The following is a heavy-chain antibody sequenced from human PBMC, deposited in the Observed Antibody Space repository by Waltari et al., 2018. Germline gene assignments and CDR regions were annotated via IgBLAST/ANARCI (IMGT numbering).Heavy chain of an antibody. CDR2: ISSSSSYR. D-gene: IGHD3-16*01. CDR3: ARGEAGDGYTLDY. Sequence: EVQLVESGGGLVKPGGSLRLSCAASGFTFSSYSMNWVRQAPGKGLDWVSSISSSSSYRYYADSVKGRFTISRDNAKNSLYLQMNSLRAEDTAVYYCARGEAGDGYTLDYWGQGTLVTVSS. J-gene: IGHJ4*02. CDR1: GFTFSSYS. V-gene: IGHV3-21*01.